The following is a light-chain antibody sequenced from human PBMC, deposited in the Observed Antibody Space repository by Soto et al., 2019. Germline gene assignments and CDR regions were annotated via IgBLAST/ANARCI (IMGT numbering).Light chain of an antibody. CDR3: QQYGSSPLT. CDR1: QSISRN. CDR2: DAS. J-gene: IGKJ4*01. V-gene: IGKV3-15*01. Sequence: EIVLTQSPATLSVSPGERATLSCRASQSISRNLAWYQQKPGQAPTVLIYDASTRATGIPATFSGSGSGTDFTLTISSLQSEDFAVYYCQQYGSSPLTFGGGTKVEIK.